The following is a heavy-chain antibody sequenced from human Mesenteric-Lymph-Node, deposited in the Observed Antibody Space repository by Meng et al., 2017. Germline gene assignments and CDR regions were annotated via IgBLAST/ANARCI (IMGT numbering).Heavy chain of an antibody. V-gene: IGHV3-33*01. CDR1: GFTFSSYG. J-gene: IGHJ4*02. CDR2: IIYDGSNK. CDR3: ARDTPHFD. D-gene: IGHD3-3*02. Sequence: GESLKISCAASGFTFSSYGMHWVRQAPGKGLEWVALIIYDGSNKFYADTVKGRFTVSRDNSKNTLYLQMNSLQVEDTAVYYCARDTPHFDWGQGTLVTVSS.